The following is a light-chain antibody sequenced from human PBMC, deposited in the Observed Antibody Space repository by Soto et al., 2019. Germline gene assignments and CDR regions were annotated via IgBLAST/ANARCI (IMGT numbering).Light chain of an antibody. Sequence: QSALTQPASVSGSPGQSITISCTGTSSDVGTYNSVSWYQQYPGKAPKLMIHDVSNRPSGVSNRFSGSKSGNTASLTISGLQAEDEADYYCSSYTSSSTLVFGGGTKLTVL. CDR1: SSDVGTYNS. J-gene: IGLJ2*01. CDR2: DVS. V-gene: IGLV2-14*01. CDR3: SSYTSSSTLV.